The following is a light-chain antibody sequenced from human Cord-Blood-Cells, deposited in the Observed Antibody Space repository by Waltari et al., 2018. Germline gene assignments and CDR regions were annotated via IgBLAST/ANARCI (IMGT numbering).Light chain of an antibody. CDR1: SSDVGGYNY. J-gene: IGLJ2*01. CDR2: DVS. CDR3: CSYAGSYTVV. V-gene: IGLV2-11*01. Sequence: QSALTQPRSVSGSPGQSVTISCTGTSSDVGGYNYVSWYQQHPGKAPKLMIDDVSKRPSGVPDRFSGSKSGNTASLTNSGLQAEDEADYYCCSYAGSYTVVFGGGTKLTVL.